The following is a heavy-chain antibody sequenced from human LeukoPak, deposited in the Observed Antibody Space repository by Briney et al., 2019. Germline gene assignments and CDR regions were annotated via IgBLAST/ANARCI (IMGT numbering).Heavy chain of an antibody. CDR1: EFTFSLYA. CDR3: ARDTYQPGRIDC. V-gene: IGHV3-21*05. J-gene: IGHJ4*02. D-gene: IGHD2-2*01. CDR2: INDVSGDI. Sequence: GGSLTLSCAASEFTFSLYAMNWVRQAPGKGLEWVSYINDVSGDIHYADSVKGRFTISRDNAKNTLYLQMNSLRAEDTDVYYCARDTYQPGRIDCWGQGTLVIVSS.